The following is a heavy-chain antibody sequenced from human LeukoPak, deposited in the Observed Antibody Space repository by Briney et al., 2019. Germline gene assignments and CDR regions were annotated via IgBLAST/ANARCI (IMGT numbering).Heavy chain of an antibody. J-gene: IGHJ4*02. Sequence: GESLKISCKASGYTFTTYWIGWVRQMPGKGLEWMGIIYPGDSDTRYSPSFQGQVTISADKSISTAYLQWSSLKASDTAMYYCARSVDTAMVIDYWGQGTLVTVSS. CDR2: IYPGDSDT. CDR1: GYTFTTYW. D-gene: IGHD5-18*01. CDR3: ARSVDTAMVIDY. V-gene: IGHV5-51*01.